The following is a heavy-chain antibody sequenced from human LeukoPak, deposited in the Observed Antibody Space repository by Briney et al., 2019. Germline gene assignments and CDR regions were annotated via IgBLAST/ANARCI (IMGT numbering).Heavy chain of an antibody. Sequence: GGSLRLSCAASGFTFSRSAMHWVRQAPGKGLEWVAIISYDGGNKYYADSVKGRFTISRDNSKNTLYLQMNSLRAEDTAVYYCAKDPYDSSGYAARLLGYYMDVWGKGTTVTISS. CDR1: GFTFSRSA. V-gene: IGHV3-30*04. CDR2: ISYDGGNK. CDR3: AKDPYDSSGYAARLLGYYMDV. J-gene: IGHJ6*03. D-gene: IGHD3-22*01.